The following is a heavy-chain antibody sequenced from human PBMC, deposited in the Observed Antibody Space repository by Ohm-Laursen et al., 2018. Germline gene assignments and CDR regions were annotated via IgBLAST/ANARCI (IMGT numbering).Heavy chain of an antibody. CDR1: GGSFSSADYY. D-gene: IGHD6-19*01. CDR3: ARHASVTGLDY. CDR2: VSYSENT. J-gene: IGHJ4*02. Sequence: TLSLTCAVSGGSFSSADYYWSWIRHHPGKGLEWIGYVSYSENTYYNPSLKSRLLISVDRSKNQFSLKLSSVIAADTAMYYCARHASVTGLDYWGQGTLATVSS. V-gene: IGHV4-31*11.